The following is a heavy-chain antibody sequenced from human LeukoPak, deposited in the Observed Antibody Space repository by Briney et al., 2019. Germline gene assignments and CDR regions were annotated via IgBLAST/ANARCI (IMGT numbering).Heavy chain of an antibody. CDR1: GYTFTSYY. CDR3: ARDLAAAGTGGWFDP. CDR2: INPSGGST. D-gene: IGHD6-13*01. J-gene: IGHJ5*02. Sequence: ASVKVSCKASGYTFTSYYMHWVRQAPGQGLEWMGIINPSGGSTSYAQKFQGRVTMTRDMSTSTVYMELSSLRSEDTAVYYCARDLAAAGTGGWFDPWGQGTLVTVSS. V-gene: IGHV1-46*01.